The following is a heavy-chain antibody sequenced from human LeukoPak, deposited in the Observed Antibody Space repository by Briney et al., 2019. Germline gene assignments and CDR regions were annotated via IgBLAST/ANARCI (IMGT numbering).Heavy chain of an antibody. J-gene: IGHJ4*02. Sequence: GGSLRLSCAASGFTFSDYFMSWIRQAPGKGLEWVSYISTSGTIIYYADSVKGRFTISRDNAKDSLYLQMNSLRAEDTAVYYCARGQMTTLYYFDYWGQGALVTVSS. CDR1: GFTFSDYF. V-gene: IGHV3-11*01. CDR3: ARGQMTTLYYFDY. D-gene: IGHD4-11*01. CDR2: ISTSGTII.